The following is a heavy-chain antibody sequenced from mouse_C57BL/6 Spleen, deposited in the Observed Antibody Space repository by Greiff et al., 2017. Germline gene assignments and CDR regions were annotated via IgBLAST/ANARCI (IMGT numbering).Heavy chain of an antibody. D-gene: IGHD2-4*01. CDR2: INPNNGGT. V-gene: IGHV1-26*01. J-gene: IGHJ1*03. CDR3: ASAGYDCDVDWYFDV. CDR1: GYTFTDYY. Sequence: EVQLQQSGPELVKPGASVTISCKASGYTFTDYYMNWVKQSHGQSLEWIGDINPNNGGTSYNQKFKGKATLTVDKSSSTAYMELRSLTSEDSAVYYCASAGYDCDVDWYFDVWGTGTTVTVSS.